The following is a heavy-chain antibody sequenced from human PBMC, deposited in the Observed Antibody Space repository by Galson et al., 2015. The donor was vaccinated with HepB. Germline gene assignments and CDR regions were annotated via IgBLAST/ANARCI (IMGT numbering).Heavy chain of an antibody. CDR3: ARGNYDFLSGYYCDF. CDR2: IKADGNEI. CDR1: GFTFNKYW. V-gene: IGHV3-7*01. Sequence: SLRLSCAAFGFTFNKYWMTWVRQAPGKGLEWVANIKADGNEIHYVDSVKGRFTISRDNAKNSLFLQMNSLRAEDTAVYFCARGNYDFLSGYYCDFWGLGTLGTVSS. D-gene: IGHD3-3*01. J-gene: IGHJ4*02.